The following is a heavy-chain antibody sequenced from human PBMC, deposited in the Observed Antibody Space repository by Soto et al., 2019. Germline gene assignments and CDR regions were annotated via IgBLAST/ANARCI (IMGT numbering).Heavy chain of an antibody. V-gene: IGHV4-61*01. CDR1: GGSVSSGSYH. J-gene: IGHJ6*02. CDR2: IYYSGST. Sequence: ETLSLTCTVSGGSVSSGSYHWTWIRQPPGKGLEWIGYIYYSGSTNYNPSLKSRVTISVDTSKNQFSLKLSSVTAADTAVYYCAKADDFWSGYHIYYYYGMDVWGQGTTFTVSS. CDR3: AKADDFWSGYHIYYYYGMDV. D-gene: IGHD3-3*01.